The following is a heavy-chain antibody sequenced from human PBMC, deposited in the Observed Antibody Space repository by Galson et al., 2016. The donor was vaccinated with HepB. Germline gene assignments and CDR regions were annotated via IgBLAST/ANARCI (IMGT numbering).Heavy chain of an antibody. CDR2: ISGSGGST. CDR3: ARAAGGGYDTEFDY. D-gene: IGHD5-12*01. J-gene: IGHJ4*02. CDR1: GFTFSNYA. V-gene: IGHV3-23*01. Sequence: CAASGFTFSNYAMSWVRQAPGKGLEWVSAISGSGGSTDYADSVKGHFTISRDNSKNTLYLQMNRLRAEDTAVYYCARAAGGGYDTEFDYWGQGTLVTVSS.